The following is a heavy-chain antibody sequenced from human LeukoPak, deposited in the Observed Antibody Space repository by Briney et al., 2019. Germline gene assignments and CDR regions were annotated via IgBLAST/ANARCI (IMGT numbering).Heavy chain of an antibody. D-gene: IGHD3-22*01. CDR1: GFTFSSYG. CDR2: ISYDGSNK. J-gene: IGHJ4*02. Sequence: PGGSLRLSCAASGFTFSSYGMHWVRQAPGKGLEWVAVISYDGSNKYYAGSVKGRFTISRDNSKNTLYLRMNSLRAEDTAVYYCAKQPSYYYDSSGYYYGDYWGQGTLVTVSS. CDR3: AKQPSYYYDSSGYYYGDY. V-gene: IGHV3-30*18.